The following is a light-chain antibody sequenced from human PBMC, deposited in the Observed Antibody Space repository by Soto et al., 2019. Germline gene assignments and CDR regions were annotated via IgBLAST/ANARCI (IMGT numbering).Light chain of an antibody. CDR1: QSVGYN. Sequence: RVLTQSPATLSVSPGERATLSCRASQSVGYNLAWYQHKPGQSPRLLIYATSTRATGVPARFSGSGSGTEFTLTISSLQSEDFAVYYCQQYNTWPPIFNFGPGTKVDIK. CDR2: ATS. J-gene: IGKJ3*01. V-gene: IGKV3-15*01. CDR3: QQYNTWPPIFN.